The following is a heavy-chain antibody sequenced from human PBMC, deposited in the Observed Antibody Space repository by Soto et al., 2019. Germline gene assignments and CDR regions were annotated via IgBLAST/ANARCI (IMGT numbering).Heavy chain of an antibody. CDR3: AKTLWAADAFDI. CDR2: ITSGGVT. Sequence: GGSLRLSCAASGFTFSSNVMNWVRQAPGKGLEWVSTITSGGVTYYADSVKGRFTVSRDNFKNMLFLQMNSLRADDTAVYYCAKTLWAADAFDIWGQGTMVTVSS. J-gene: IGHJ3*02. V-gene: IGHV3-23*01. D-gene: IGHD1-26*01. CDR1: GFTFSSNV.